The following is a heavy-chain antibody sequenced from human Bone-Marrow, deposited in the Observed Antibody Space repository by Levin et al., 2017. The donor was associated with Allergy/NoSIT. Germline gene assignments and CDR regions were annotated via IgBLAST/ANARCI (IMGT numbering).Heavy chain of an antibody. Sequence: GGSLRLSCAASGLTVSSTYMIWVRQAPGKGLEGVSVIYSGDNTIYADSVKGRFTISTDNAKNTLYLQMNSLRVDDTAVYYCARAPYRYGPIDYWGQGTLVTVSS. V-gene: IGHV3-53*01. CDR3: ARAPYRYGPIDY. D-gene: IGHD5-12*01. J-gene: IGHJ4*02. CDR2: IYSGDNT. CDR1: GLTVSSTY.